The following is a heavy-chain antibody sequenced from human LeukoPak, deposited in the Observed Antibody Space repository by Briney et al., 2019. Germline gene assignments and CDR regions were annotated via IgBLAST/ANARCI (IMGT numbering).Heavy chain of an antibody. D-gene: IGHD5-24*01. Sequence: PGGSLRLSCAASGFTFSSYSMNWVRQAPGKGLEWVSVIYNGGSTYYADSVKGRFTISRDNAKNTLYLQMNSLRAEDTAVYYCAKQMAVDYFDYWGQGTLVTVSS. V-gene: IGHV3-66*02. CDR3: AKQMAVDYFDY. CDR1: GFTFSSYS. CDR2: IYNGGST. J-gene: IGHJ4*02.